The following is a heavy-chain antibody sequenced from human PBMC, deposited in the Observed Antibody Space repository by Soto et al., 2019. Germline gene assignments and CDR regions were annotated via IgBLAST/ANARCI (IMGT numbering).Heavy chain of an antibody. Sequence: PGESLKISCKGSGYSFTSYWIGWVRQMPGKGLEWMGIIYPGDSDTRYGPSFQGQVTISADKSISTAYLQWSSLKASDTAMYYCARYGHSSSSEYYYYYGMDVWGQGTTVTVSS. J-gene: IGHJ6*02. CDR1: GYSFTSYW. D-gene: IGHD6-6*01. CDR2: IYPGDSDT. CDR3: ARYGHSSSSEYYYYYGMDV. V-gene: IGHV5-51*01.